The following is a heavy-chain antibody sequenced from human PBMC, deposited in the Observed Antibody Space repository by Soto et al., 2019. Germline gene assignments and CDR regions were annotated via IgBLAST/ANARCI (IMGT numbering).Heavy chain of an antibody. J-gene: IGHJ4*02. CDR2: LSDRGDSL. D-gene: IGHD2-21*01. CDR1: GFTFSSHA. Sequence: EVQLLESGGGLVQPGRSLRLSCTASGFTFSSHAMTWVRQAPGKGLEWVSGLSDRGDSLYYAVSEQGRFTIYRDNSMHTLYLQMNTLRVEDTGVYCGAQVSRSGCAGVFDLWGEGILVAVSS. CDR3: AQVSRSGCAGVFDL. V-gene: IGHV3-23*01.